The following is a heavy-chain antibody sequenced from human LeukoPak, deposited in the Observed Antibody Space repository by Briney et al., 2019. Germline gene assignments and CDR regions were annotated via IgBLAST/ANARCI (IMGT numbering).Heavy chain of an antibody. Sequence: PGGSLRLSCAASGFTFDAHAMHWVRQAPGKGLEWVSLVSGDGDSTNYADSVKGRFTISRDNNKNSLYLQMNSLRTEDTALYYCTRDPRCSAANCYGWFGPWGQGTLVIVSS. CDR1: GFTFDAHA. J-gene: IGHJ5*02. V-gene: IGHV3-43*02. D-gene: IGHD2-15*01. CDR3: TRDPRCSAANCYGWFGP. CDR2: VSGDGDST.